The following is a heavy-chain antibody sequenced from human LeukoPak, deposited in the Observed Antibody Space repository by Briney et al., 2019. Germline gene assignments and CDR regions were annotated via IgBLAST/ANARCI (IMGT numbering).Heavy chain of an antibody. CDR1: GFTFSGYA. CDR3: AKRAKMTTVSHFDY. Sequence: GGSLRLSCAASGFTFSGYAMSWVRQAPGKGLEWVSAISGSGCSTYYADSVKGRFTISRDNSKNTLYLQMNSLRAEDTAVYYCAKRAKMTTVSHFDYWGQGTLVSVSS. V-gene: IGHV3-23*01. D-gene: IGHD4-11*01. J-gene: IGHJ4*02. CDR2: ISGSGCST.